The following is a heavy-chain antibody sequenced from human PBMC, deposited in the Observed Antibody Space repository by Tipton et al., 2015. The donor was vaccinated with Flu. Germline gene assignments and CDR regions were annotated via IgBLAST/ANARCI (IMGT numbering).Heavy chain of an antibody. CDR2: TYYSGST. V-gene: IGHV4-59*08. CDR3: ARGLERVRGPDGPYYYYYMDV. CDR1: GGSFSGYY. D-gene: IGHD3-10*01. J-gene: IGHJ6*03. Sequence: TLSLTCAVYGGSFSGYYWSWIRQPPGKGLEWIGYTYYSGSTNYNPTLKSRVTISVDTPKNQFSLKLSSVTAADTAVYYCARGLERVRGPDGPYYYYYMDVWGKGTTVTVSS.